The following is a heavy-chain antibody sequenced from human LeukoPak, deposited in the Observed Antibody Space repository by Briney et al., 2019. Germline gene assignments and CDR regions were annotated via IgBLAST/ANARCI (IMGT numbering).Heavy chain of an antibody. V-gene: IGHV3-21*01. CDR2: ISSSSSYI. CDR1: GFTFSSYS. CDR3: ARDRGSYYSDYYYYYMDV. J-gene: IGHJ6*03. D-gene: IGHD1-26*01. Sequence: PGGSLRLSCAASGFTFSSYSMNWVRQAPGKGLEWVSSISSSSSYIYYADSVKGRFTISRDNAKNSLYLQMNSLRAEDTAVYYCARDRGSYYSDYYYYYMDVWGKGTTVTVSS.